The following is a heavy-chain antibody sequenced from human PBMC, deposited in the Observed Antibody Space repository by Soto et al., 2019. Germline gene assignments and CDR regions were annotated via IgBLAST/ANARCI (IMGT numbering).Heavy chain of an antibody. Sequence: QVQLQQWGAGLLKPSETLSLTCAVYGGSFSDHYGTWIRQSPGKGLEWIGEINHSGITYYNPSLKSRVTISVDTSKNEFSLKLRSVPPADPAMYYWARGRLECLLLGYGVDVWGQGTPVPVSS. D-gene: IGHD3-3*01. V-gene: IGHV4-34*01. J-gene: IGHJ6*02. CDR1: GGSFSDHY. CDR3: ARGRLECLLLGYGVDV. CDR2: INHSGIT.